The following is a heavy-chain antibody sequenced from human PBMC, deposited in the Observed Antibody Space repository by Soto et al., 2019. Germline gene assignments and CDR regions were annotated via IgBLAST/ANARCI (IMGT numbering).Heavy chain of an antibody. CDR2: IYPDESDT. D-gene: IGHD2-2*01. CDR3: ARLPTSSTRLKNYYYGMDV. V-gene: IGHV5-51*01. J-gene: IGHJ6*02. CDR1: GYSFTKYW. Sequence: PGESLKISCKGSGYSFTKYWIGWVRQMPGKGLEWMAIIYPDESDTRYSPSFQGQVTISADKSISTAYLQWSSLKASDTAMYYCARLPTSSTRLKNYYYGMDVWGQGTTVTVSS.